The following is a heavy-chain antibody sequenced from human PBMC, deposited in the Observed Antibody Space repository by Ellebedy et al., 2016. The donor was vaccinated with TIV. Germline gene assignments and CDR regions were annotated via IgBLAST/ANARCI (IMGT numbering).Heavy chain of an antibody. V-gene: IGHV4-38-2*01. J-gene: IGHJ4*02. D-gene: IGHD3-10*01. CDR2: LFHSGST. Sequence: SETLSLTCAVSGDSISNGFWWSWVRQPPGRGLEWIGNLFHSGSTYYSPSLKSRFTISVDTSRNQFSLKLSSVTAADTAVYYCARLYYYGSGSYWYWGQGTLVTVSS. CDR3: ARLYYYGSGSYWY. CDR1: GDSISNGFW.